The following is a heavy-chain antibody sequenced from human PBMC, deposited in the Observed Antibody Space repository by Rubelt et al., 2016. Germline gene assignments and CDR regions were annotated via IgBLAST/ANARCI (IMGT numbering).Heavy chain of an antibody. V-gene: IGHV4-59*01. D-gene: IGHD3/OR15-3a*01. CDR2: VYYTGST. J-gene: IGHJ4*02. Sequence: QLQLQESGLGLVKPSETLSLTCTVSGGSISSYDWSWIRQPPGKGPEWIGYVYYTGSTHYNPSLKSRVTISADRSKNQLSLKLSSVTAADTAVYYCARWTVYFDNWGQGTLVTVSS. CDR1: GGSISSYD. CDR3: ARWTVYFDN.